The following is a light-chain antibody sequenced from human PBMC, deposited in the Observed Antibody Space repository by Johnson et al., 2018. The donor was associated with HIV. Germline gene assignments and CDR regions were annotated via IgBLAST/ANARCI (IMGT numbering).Light chain of an antibody. CDR3: ATWDSSLSAYV. J-gene: IGLJ1*01. CDR1: SSNIGNSY. Sequence: QSVLTQPPSVSAAPGQKVTISCSGSSSNIGNSYVCWNQQLPGTAPKLLIYDNDKRPSGIPDRFSASKSGSSATLGITGLQTGDEADYYCATWDSSLSAYVFGPGTKVTIL. V-gene: IGLV1-51*01. CDR2: DND.